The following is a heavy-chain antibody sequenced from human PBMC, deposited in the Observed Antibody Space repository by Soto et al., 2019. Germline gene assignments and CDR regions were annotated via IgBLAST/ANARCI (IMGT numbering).Heavy chain of an antibody. CDR1: GFILSDCA. V-gene: IGHV3-48*01. CDR3: ARDLSWGSNWYYYMDV. J-gene: IGHJ6*03. D-gene: IGHD7-27*01. Sequence: EVQLVESGGGLIQPGGSLRLSCATSGFILSDCAMNWVRQAPGKGLEWVSYISSSSSVIDYADSVKGRFTVSRGNARNSRYLQMNSLRAEDKAVYYCARDLSWGSNWYYYMDVWGKGTTVTVSS. CDR2: ISSSSSVI.